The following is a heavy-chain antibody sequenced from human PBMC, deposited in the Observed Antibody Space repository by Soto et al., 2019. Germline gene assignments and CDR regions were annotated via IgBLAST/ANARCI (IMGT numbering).Heavy chain of an antibody. CDR3: AKDRSRSYGSGYPLGYFDY. D-gene: IGHD3-22*01. CDR2: ISGSGGGT. J-gene: IGHJ4*02. V-gene: IGHV3-23*01. CDR1: GFTFSSCA. Sequence: LRLSCAASGFTFSSCAMSWVRQAPGKGLEWVSGISGSGGGTYYADSVKGRFTISRDNSKNTLYLQMNSLRAEDTAVYYCAKDRSRSYGSGYPLGYFDYWGQGTLVTVSS.